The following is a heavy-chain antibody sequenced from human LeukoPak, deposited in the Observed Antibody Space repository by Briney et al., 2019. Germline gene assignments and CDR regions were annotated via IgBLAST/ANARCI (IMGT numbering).Heavy chain of an antibody. CDR2: IKEDGSEK. CDR3: ASIGTSGGEWSDP. CDR1: GFMFSCYW. V-gene: IGHV3-7*03. J-gene: IGHJ5*02. Sequence: PGGSLRLSCAGSGFMFSCYWMSWVRQAPGKGLEWVANIKEDGSEKYYVDSVKGRFTISRDNAKNSLYLQMNSLRAEDTAVYYCASIGTSGGEWSDPWGQGTLVTVSS. D-gene: IGHD2-21*01.